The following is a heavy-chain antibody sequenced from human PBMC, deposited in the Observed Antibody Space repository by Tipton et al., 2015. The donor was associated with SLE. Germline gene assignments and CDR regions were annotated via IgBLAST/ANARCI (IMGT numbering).Heavy chain of an antibody. V-gene: IGHV1-8*01. CDR1: GYTFTSYD. CDR2: MNPNSGNT. CDR3: ARGPSWSGYSYYFGY. J-gene: IGHJ4*02. Sequence: QVQLVQSGPEVKKPGAAVKVSCKASGYTFTSYDINWVRQATGQGLEWMGWMNPNSGNTGYARKFQGRVTITRNTSISTASMELSSLRSGDTGVYCCARGPSWSGYSYYFGYWGQGTLVTVSS. D-gene: IGHD3-3*01.